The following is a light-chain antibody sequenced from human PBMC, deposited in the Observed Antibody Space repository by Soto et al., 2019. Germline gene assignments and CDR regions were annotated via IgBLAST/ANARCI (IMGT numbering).Light chain of an antibody. Sequence: DIQMTQSPSSLSASVGDRVTITCQASQDISNYLNWYQQKPGKAPKLLIYDASNLETGVPSRFSGSGSGTVFTFSISSLQPEDIATYYCHQYDNPLWTFGQGTKVEI. CDR3: HQYDNPLWT. CDR1: QDISNY. CDR2: DAS. V-gene: IGKV1-33*01. J-gene: IGKJ1*01.